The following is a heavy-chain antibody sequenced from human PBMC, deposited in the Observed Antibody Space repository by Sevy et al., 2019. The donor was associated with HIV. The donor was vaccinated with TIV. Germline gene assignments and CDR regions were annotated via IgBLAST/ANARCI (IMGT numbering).Heavy chain of an antibody. CDR3: ARDLFSGGNAVYGY. Sequence: GGSLRLSCAASGFTFSTYNMNWVRQAPGKGLEWVSFISGISNYIYYADSVKGRFTISRDNAENSLYLQMNSVRAEDTAVYYCARDLFSGGNAVYGYWGQGTLVTVSS. D-gene: IGHD2-15*01. J-gene: IGHJ4*02. CDR1: GFTFSTYN. V-gene: IGHV3-21*01. CDR2: ISGISNYI.